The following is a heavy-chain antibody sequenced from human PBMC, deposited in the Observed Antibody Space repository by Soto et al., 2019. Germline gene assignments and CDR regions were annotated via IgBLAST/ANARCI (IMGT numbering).Heavy chain of an antibody. Sequence: QVQLQDSGPGLVKPSQTLSLTCTVSGGSVSSGGQYWSWIRQHPGKGLEWIGNIYYSGDTYYNPSLRSRITSSVDTSRNPFSLSLLSVTAADTSVYYCARRHPLFYVGLWGRGALLTVSS. CDR1: GGSVSSGGQY. J-gene: IGHJ2*01. CDR3: ARRHPLFYVGL. CDR2: IYYSGDT. V-gene: IGHV4-31*03.